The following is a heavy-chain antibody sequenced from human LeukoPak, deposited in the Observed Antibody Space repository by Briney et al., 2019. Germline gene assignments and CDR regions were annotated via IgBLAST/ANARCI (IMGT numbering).Heavy chain of an antibody. D-gene: IGHD6-19*01. J-gene: IGHJ4*02. Sequence: GGSLRLSCAASGFTFSSYSMNWVRQAPGKGLEWVSSISSSSSYIYYADSAKGRFTISRDNAKNSLYLQMNSLRAEDTAVYYCARVRSSGWLVDYWGQGTLVTASS. CDR2: ISSSSSYI. CDR1: GFTFSSYS. V-gene: IGHV3-21*01. CDR3: ARVRSSGWLVDY.